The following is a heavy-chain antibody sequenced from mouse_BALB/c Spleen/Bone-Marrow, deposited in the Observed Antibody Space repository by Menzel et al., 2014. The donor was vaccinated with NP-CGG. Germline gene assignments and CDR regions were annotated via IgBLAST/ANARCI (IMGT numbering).Heavy chain of an antibody. CDR3: TRLPH. CDR1: GYTFTNYY. Sequence: QVQLKQSGAELVKPGASVKLSCRASGYTFTNYYMYWVKQRPGQGLEWIGEINPSNGGTNFNEKFKSKAKPTVDESSSTACMQLNSLASEDCAVYCCTRLPHWGQGTSVTVSS. CDR2: INPSNGGT. J-gene: IGHJ4*01. V-gene: IGHV1S81*02. D-gene: IGHD6-1*01.